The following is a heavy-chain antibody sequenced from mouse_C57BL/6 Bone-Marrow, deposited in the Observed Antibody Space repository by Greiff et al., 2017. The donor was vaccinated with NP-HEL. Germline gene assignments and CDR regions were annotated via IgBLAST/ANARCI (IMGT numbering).Heavy chain of an antibody. CDR2: IYPSDSET. J-gene: IGHJ3*01. CDR1: GYTFTSYW. D-gene: IGHD1-1*01. CDR3: ARESRITTVVASRFAY. V-gene: IGHV1-61*01. Sequence: QVQLQQSGAELVRPGSSVKLSCKASGYTFTSYWMDWVKQRPGQGLEWIGNIYPSDSETHYNPKFKDKATWTVDKSSSTAYMQLSSLTSEYSAVYYCARESRITTVVASRFAYWGQGTLVTVSA.